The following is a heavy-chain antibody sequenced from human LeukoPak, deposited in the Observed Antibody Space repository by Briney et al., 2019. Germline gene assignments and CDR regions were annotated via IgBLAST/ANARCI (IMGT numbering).Heavy chain of an antibody. Sequence: SQTLSLTCTVSGGSISSGGYYWSWIRQHPGKGLEWIGYIYYSGSTYYNPSLKSRVTISVDTSKNQFSLKLSSVTAADTAVYYCARDRRPGLLWFGELAYWGQGTLATVSS. CDR1: GGSISSGGYY. CDR2: IYYSGST. D-gene: IGHD3-10*01. V-gene: IGHV4-31*03. J-gene: IGHJ4*02. CDR3: ARDRRPGLLWFGELAY.